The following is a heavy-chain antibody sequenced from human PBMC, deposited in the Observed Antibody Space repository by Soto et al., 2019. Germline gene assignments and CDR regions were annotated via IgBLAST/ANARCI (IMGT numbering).Heavy chain of an antibody. Sequence: EVLLVESGGGLVQPGGSLRLSCTASGFTFSSYSMNWVRQAPGKGREWVSYISSHSRKTHYADSVKGRFTISRDNARNSLYLQMNSLRDEDTAVYFCATYYDEVYYYGMDVWGQGTTAIVSS. CDR3: ATYYDEVYYYGMDV. J-gene: IGHJ6*02. CDR2: ISSHSRKT. D-gene: IGHD3-3*01. CDR1: GFTFSSYS. V-gene: IGHV3-48*02.